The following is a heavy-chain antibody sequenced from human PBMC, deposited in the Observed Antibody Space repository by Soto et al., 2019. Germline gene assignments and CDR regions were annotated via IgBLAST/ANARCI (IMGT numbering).Heavy chain of an antibody. CDR3: ARGTDY. CDR1: GFTFSMYF. V-gene: IGHV3-30-3*01. D-gene: IGHD1-1*01. CDR2: ISDDGSNK. J-gene: IGHJ4*02. Sequence: GESLKISCAASGFTFSMYFMHWVRRAPDKGLEWVAVISDDGSNKYYADSVKGRFTISRDNSKNTLFLQMDSLRDEDTAVYYCARGTDYWGLGTLVTVSS.